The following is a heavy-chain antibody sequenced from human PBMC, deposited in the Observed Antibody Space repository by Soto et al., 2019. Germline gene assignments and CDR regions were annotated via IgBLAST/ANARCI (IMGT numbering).Heavy chain of an antibody. CDR2: IRSKANSYAT. Sequence: GGSLRLSCAASGFTFSGSAMHWVRRASGKGLEWVGRIRSKANSYATAYAASVKGRFTISRDDSKNSAYLQMNSLKTEDTAVYYCTRHTPLNAFDIWGQGTMVTVSS. CDR1: GFTFSGSA. J-gene: IGHJ3*02. CDR3: TRHTPLNAFDI. V-gene: IGHV3-73*01.